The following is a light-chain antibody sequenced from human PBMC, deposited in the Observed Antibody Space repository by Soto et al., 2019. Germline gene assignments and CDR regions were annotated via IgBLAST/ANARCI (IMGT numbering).Light chain of an antibody. V-gene: IGKV3-15*01. CDR2: GAS. J-gene: IGKJ4*01. CDR3: QQYNNWALVI. CDR1: QSVSSD. Sequence: EIVLTQSPATLSLSPGERVTLSCRASQSVSSDLAWYQQKPGQAPRLLIYGASTRATGIPARFSGSGSGTEFTLTISSLQSEDFAVYYCQQYNNWALVIFGGGTKVDIK.